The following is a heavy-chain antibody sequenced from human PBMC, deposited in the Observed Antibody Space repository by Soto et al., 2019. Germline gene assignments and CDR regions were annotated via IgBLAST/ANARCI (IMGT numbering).Heavy chain of an antibody. CDR2: INAGNGNT. J-gene: IGHJ6*02. CDR3: ARDRPEYYYGMDV. CDR1: GYTFTSYT. Sequence: GASVKVSCKASGYTFTSYTIHWVRQAPGQRLEWMGWINAGNGNTKYPQKFQGRVTITRDTSASTADMELSSLRSEDTAVYYCARDRPEYYYGMDVWGQGTTVTVSS. V-gene: IGHV1-3*01.